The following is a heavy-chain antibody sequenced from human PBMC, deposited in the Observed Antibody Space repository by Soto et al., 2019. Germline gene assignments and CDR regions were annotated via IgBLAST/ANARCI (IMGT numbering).Heavy chain of an antibody. CDR2: ISAYNGNT. D-gene: IGHD2-15*01. CDR1: VYTFTSYG. V-gene: IGHV1-18*01. J-gene: IGHJ1*01. CDR3: ARGARDCSGGSCFPLPTAEYFQH. Sequence: TSVKVSCKASVYTFTSYGIGCVRPAPGQGLEWMGLISAYNGNTNYAQKLQGRVTMTTDTSTSTAYMELTSLTSEDTAVYYCARGARDCSGGSCFPLPTAEYFQHWGQGSLVTVSS.